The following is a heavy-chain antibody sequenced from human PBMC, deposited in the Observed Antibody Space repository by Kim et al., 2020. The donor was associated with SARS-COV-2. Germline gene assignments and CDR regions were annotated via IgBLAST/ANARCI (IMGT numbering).Heavy chain of an antibody. J-gene: IGHJ6*03. D-gene: IGHD6-19*01. V-gene: IGHV4-34*01. CDR2: INHSGST. Sequence: SETLSLTCAVYGGSFSGYYWSWIRQPPGKGLEWIGEINHSGSTNYNPSLKSRVTISVNTSKNQFSLKLSYVTAADTAVYYCARGTRQWLVRGPYYYYMDV. CDR1: GGSFSGYY. CDR3: ARGTRQWLVRGPYYYYMDV.